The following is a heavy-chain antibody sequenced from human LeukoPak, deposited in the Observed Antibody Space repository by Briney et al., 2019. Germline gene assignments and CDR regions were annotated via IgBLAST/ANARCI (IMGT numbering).Heavy chain of an antibody. V-gene: IGHV4-39*07. D-gene: IGHD2-8*01. CDR2: IYYSGST. J-gene: IGHJ6*03. CDR3: ATAQEYWTNRGYYYYMDV. Sequence: SETLSLTCTVSGGSISSSSYFWGWIRQPPGKGLEWIGSIYYSGSTYYNPSLKSRVTISVDTSKNQFSLKLNSVTAADTAVYYCATAQEYWTNRGYYYYMDVWGKGATVTVSS. CDR1: GGSISSSSYF.